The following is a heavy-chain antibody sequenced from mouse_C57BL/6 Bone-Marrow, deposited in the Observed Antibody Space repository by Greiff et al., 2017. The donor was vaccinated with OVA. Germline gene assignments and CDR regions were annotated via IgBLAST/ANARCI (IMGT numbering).Heavy chain of an antibody. V-gene: IGHV1-58*01. D-gene: IGHD1-1*01. CDR3: ARRSLVLYYGSSSYYFDY. CDR1: GYTFTSYG. J-gene: IGHJ2*01. CDR2: IYIGNGYT. Sequence: EVQLQESGAELVRPGSSVKMSCKTSGYTFTSYGINWVKQRPGQGLEWIGYIYIGNGYTEYNEKFKGKATLTSDTSSSTAYMQLSSLTSEDSAIYFCARRSLVLYYGSSSYYFDYWGQGTTLTVSS.